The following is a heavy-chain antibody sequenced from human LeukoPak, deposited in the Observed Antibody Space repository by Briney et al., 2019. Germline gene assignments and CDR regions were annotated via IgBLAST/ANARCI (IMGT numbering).Heavy chain of an antibody. J-gene: IGHJ5*02. CDR2: INHSGST. V-gene: IGHV4-34*01. D-gene: IGHD3-3*01. CDR1: GGSFSGYY. Sequence: SETLSLTCAVYGGSFSGYYWSWIRQPPGKGLEWIGEINHSGSTNYNPSLKSRVTISVDTSKNQFSLKLSSVTAADTAVYYCARVGVVGYRDFWSGYPTQVNWFDPWGQGTLVTVSS. CDR3: ARVGVVGYRDFWSGYPTQVNWFDP.